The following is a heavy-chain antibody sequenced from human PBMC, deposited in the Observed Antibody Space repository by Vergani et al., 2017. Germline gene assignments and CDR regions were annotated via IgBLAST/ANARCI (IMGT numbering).Heavy chain of an antibody. CDR1: GFTFSSYA. CDR2: ISYDGSNK. D-gene: IGHD2-2*01. CDR3: AKDANSVVVPAGGDY. V-gene: IGHV3-30-3*02. Sequence: QVQLVESGGGVVQPGRSLRLSCAASGFTFSSYAMHWVRQAPGKGLEWVAVISYDGSNKYYADSVKGRFTISRDNSKNTLYLQMNSLRAEDTAVYYCAKDANSVVVPAGGDYWGQGTLVTVSS. J-gene: IGHJ4*02.